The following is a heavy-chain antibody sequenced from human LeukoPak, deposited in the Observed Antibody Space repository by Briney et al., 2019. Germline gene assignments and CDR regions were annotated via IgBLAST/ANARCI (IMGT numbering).Heavy chain of an antibody. Sequence: GSLRLSFAASRVTFSSYAMNWVRQAPGKGLEWVSGISGGGSTYYADSVKGRFTMSRDNAKNTVYLQMNSLRAEDTAVYYCASLHSLDSWGQGTLVTVSS. CDR2: ISGGGST. V-gene: IGHV3-23*01. D-gene: IGHD4-11*01. J-gene: IGHJ4*02. CDR1: RVTFSSYA. CDR3: ASLHSLDS.